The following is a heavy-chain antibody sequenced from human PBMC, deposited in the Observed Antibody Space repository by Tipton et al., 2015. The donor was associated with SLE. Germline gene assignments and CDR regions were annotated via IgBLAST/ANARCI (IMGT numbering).Heavy chain of an antibody. V-gene: IGHV3-21*05. Sequence: SLRLSCAASGFTFSSYSMNWVRQAPGKGLEWVSYISSSSSYIYYADSVKGRFTISRDNAKNSLYLQMNSLRAEDTAVYYCARDASYGSGSYQHWGQGTLVTVSS. CDR3: ARDASYGSGSYQH. CDR1: GFTFSSYS. CDR2: ISSSSSYI. J-gene: IGHJ1*01. D-gene: IGHD3-10*01.